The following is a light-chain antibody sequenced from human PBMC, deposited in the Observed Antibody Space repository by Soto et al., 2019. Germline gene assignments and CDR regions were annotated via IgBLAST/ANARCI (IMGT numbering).Light chain of an antibody. Sequence: QSALTQPPSASGSPGQSVTISCTGTSSDVGAYNYVSWYQQHPGKAPKLVIFDVTKRPSGVPDRFSGSKSGNTASLTVSGLQAEDEPDYYCSSYAGSDNLVFGGGTQLTVL. CDR2: DVT. V-gene: IGLV2-8*01. CDR3: SSYAGSDNLV. CDR1: SSDVGAYNY. J-gene: IGLJ3*02.